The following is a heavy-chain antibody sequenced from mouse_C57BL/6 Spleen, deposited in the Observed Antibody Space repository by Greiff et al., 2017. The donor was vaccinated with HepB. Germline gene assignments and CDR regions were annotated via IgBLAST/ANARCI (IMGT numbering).Heavy chain of an antibody. D-gene: IGHD2-3*01. V-gene: IGHV1-52*01. J-gene: IGHJ2*01. CDR3: ARYGDDGYSFFDY. Sequence: VQLQQPGAELVRPGSSVKLSCKASGYTFTSYWMHWVKQRPIQGLEWIGNIDPSDSETHYNQKFKDKATLTVDKSSSTAYMQLSSLTSEDSAVYYCARYGDDGYSFFDYWGQGTTLTVSS. CDR2: IDPSDSET. CDR1: GYTFTSYW.